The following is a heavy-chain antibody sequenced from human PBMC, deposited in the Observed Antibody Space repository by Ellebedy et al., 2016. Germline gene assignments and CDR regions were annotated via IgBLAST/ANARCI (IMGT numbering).Heavy chain of an antibody. CDR1: GFTFSSYA. CDR2: ISGSGDNT. D-gene: IGHD2-21*02. J-gene: IGHJ4*02. CDR3: AKDGIVVVTATFDY. Sequence: GGSLRLSXAASGFTFSSYAMCWVRQAPGKGLEWVSVISGSGDNTYYADSVKGRFTISRDNSKNTLYLQMNSLRAEDTAVYYCAKDGIVVVTATFDYWGQGTLVTVSS. V-gene: IGHV3-23*01.